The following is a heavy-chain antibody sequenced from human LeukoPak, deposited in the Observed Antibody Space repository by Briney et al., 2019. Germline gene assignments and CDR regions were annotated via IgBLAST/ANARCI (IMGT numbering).Heavy chain of an antibody. CDR3: ARDWLSAFDV. D-gene: IGHD3-10*01. J-gene: IGHJ3*01. CDR1: GFTFNTYS. V-gene: IGHV3-48*02. CDR2: IGTHSSNT. Sequence: GGSLRLSCAASGFTFNTYSMNWVRQAPGKGLEWVSYIGTHSSNTLYADSVKGRFTISRDNAKNSLYLQLNSLRDEDTAVYYCARDWLSAFDVWGQGTMVTVSS.